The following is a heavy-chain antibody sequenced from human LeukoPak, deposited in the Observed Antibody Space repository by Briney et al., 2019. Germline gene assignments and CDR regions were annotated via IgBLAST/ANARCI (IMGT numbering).Heavy chain of an antibody. D-gene: IGHD1-26*01. CDR3: AKDDGGSYYIYYYYMDV. J-gene: IGHJ6*03. V-gene: IGHV3-23*01. CDR2: ISGSGGNT. CDR1: GLTFSNYG. Sequence: GGSLTLSCAASGLTFSNYGMSWVRQAPGKGLEWVSAISGSGGNTYYADSVKGRFTISRDNSNNTLYLQMNSLRAEDTAVYYCAKDDGGSYYIYYYYMDVWGKGTTVTISS.